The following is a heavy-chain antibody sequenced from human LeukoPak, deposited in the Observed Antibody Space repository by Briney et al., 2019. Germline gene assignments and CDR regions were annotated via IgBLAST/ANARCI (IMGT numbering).Heavy chain of an antibody. CDR2: INPNSGGT. CDR3: APAGGVTMVRGVIITSLPDY. J-gene: IGHJ4*02. CDR1: GYTLTGYY. Sequence: ASVKVSCKASGYTLTGYYMHWVRQAPGQGLEWMGWINPNSGGTNYAQKFQSRVTMTRDTSISTAYMELSRLRSDDTAVYYCAPAGGVTMVRGVIITSLPDYWGQGTLVTVSS. D-gene: IGHD3-10*01. V-gene: IGHV1-2*02.